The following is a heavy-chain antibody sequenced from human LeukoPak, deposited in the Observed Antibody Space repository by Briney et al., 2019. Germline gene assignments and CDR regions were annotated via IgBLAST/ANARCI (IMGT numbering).Heavy chain of an antibody. CDR2: IWFAGSDK. J-gene: IGHJ4*02. Sequence: HSGGSLRLSCAASGFTFSSYGMHWVRQAPGKGLEWVAVIWFAGSDKYYADSVKGRFTISRDNSKNTLYLQMNSLRAEDTAVYYCAKDMVRGVIGDYWGQGTLVTVSS. CDR3: AKDMVRGVIGDY. V-gene: IGHV3-30*02. CDR1: GFTFSSYG. D-gene: IGHD3-10*01.